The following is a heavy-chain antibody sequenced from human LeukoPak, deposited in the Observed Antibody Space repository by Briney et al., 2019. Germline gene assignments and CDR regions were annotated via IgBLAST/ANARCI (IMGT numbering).Heavy chain of an antibody. V-gene: IGHV4-59*01. J-gene: IGHJ6*04. Sequence: SETLSLTCTVSGGSISSDYWSSIRQPPGKGLERIGNIYYSGSTNYNPSLKSRVTISVVTSKNQFSLKLRSVTAADTAVYYCARAEGNGYENYYYYGMDVWGKGTTVTVSS. CDR2: IYYSGST. CDR1: GGSISSDY. CDR3: ARAEGNGYENYYYYGMDV. D-gene: IGHD5-18*01.